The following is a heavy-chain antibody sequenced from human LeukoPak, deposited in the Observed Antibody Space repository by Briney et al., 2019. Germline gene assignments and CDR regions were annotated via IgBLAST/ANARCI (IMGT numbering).Heavy chain of an antibody. D-gene: IGHD3-10*01. CDR1: GFTFSSYE. CDR2: ISSSGSTI. V-gene: IGHV3-48*03. CDR3: ARTITMVRGVLYYYYYGMDV. Sequence: GGSLRLSCAASGFTFSSYEMNWVRQAPGKGLEWVSYISSSGSTIYYADSVKGRFTISRDNAKNSLYLQMNSLRAEDTAVYYCARTITMVRGVLYYYYYGMDVWGQGTMVTVSS. J-gene: IGHJ6*02.